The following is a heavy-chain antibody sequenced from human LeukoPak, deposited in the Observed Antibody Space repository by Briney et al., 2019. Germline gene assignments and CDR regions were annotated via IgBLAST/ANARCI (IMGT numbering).Heavy chain of an antibody. V-gene: IGHV3-30*18. CDR2: ISYDGSNK. CDR1: GFTFSSYG. D-gene: IGHD6-13*01. CDR3: AKGLYSSSWYGIDY. J-gene: IGHJ4*02. Sequence: GGSLRLSCAASGFTFSSYGMHWVRQAPGKGLEWVAVISYDGSNKYYADSVKSRFTISRDNSKNTLYLQMNSLRAEDTAVYYCAKGLYSSSWYGIDYWGQGTLVTVSS.